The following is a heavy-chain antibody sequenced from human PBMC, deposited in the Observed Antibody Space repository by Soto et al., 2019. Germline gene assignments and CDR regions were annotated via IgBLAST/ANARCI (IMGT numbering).Heavy chain of an antibody. Sequence: GGSLRLSCAASKFNFDTYSMTWVRQAPGKGLEWVSVISTNGDATYYADSVKGRFTTSRDNSKNTLYLQMNSLTVEDTAMYYCAKDRPREYSAAAPRGDWFDPWGQGTLVTVSS. CDR1: KFNFDTYS. V-gene: IGHV3-23*01. CDR3: AKDRPREYSAAAPRGDWFDP. CDR2: ISTNGDAT. J-gene: IGHJ5*02. D-gene: IGHD6-13*01.